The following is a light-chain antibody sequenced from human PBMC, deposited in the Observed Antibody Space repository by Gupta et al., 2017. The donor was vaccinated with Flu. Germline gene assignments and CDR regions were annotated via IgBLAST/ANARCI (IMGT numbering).Light chain of an antibody. CDR3: QSYDSSLSGSLV. V-gene: IGLV1-40*01. CDR1: SSNIGAGYD. Sequence: QSVLTQPPSVSGAPGQRVTISCTGSSSNIGAGYDVHWYQHLPGTAPKLLIYGNSKRPSGVPDRFSGSKSGTSASLAITGLQAEDEADYYCQSYDSSLSGSLVFGGGTKLTVL. J-gene: IGLJ2*01. CDR2: GNS.